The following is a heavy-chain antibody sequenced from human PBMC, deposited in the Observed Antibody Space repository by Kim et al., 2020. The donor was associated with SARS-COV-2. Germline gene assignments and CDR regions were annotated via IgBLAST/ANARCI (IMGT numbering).Heavy chain of an antibody. J-gene: IGHJ5*02. CDR3: ARHRGGSDWSNWFHP. V-gene: IGHV4-59*08. Sequence: SETLSLTCSVSGGSISSYYWSWIRQPPGKGLEWIAYVYHTGTTVYDPSLKSRVTISMDTSNNQFSLKLRSVTAADTAIYYCARHRGGSDWSNWFHPWGQG. D-gene: IGHD6-19*01. CDR1: GGSISSYY. CDR2: VYHTGTT.